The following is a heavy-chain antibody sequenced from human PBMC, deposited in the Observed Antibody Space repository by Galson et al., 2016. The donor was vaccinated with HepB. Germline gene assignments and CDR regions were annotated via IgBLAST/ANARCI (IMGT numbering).Heavy chain of an antibody. CDR2: VSQDGSEK. D-gene: IGHD4-23*01. Sequence: SLRLSCAASGFTFSRSWMTWVRQAPGKGLEWVAIVSQDGSEKNYMDSVKGRFTISRDNAKNSLYLQLNSLSVEDTAVYYCVRDPYGGNGAWGQGTLVTVSS. CDR1: GFTFSRSW. J-gene: IGHJ5*02. CDR3: VRDPYGGNGA. V-gene: IGHV3-7*01.